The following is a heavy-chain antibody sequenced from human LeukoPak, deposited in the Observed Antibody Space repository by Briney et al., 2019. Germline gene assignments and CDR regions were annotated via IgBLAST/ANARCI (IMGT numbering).Heavy chain of an antibody. D-gene: IGHD6-13*01. J-gene: IGHJ5*02. CDR3: AREGGSSWYTGWFDP. CDR2: INPNSGGT. V-gene: IGHV1-2*02. CDR1: GYTFTGYY. Sequence: ASVKVSCKASGYTFTGYYMHWVRQAPGQGLEWMGWINPNSGGTNYAQKFQGRVTMTRDTSISTAYMELSRLRSDDTAVYYCAREGGSSWYTGWFDPWGQGTPVTVSS.